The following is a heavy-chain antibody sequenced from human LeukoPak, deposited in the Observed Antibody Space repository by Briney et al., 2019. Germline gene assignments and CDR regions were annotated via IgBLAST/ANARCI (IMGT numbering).Heavy chain of an antibody. J-gene: IGHJ4*02. CDR1: GFTFSSYG. CDR2: ISYDGSNK. D-gene: IGHD2-21*02. Sequence: PGGSLRLSCAASGFTFSSYGMHWVRQAPGKGLEWVAVISYDGSNKYYADSVKGRFTISRDNSKNTLYLQMNSLRAEDTAVYYCARDKRSGDYYFDYWGQGTLVTVSS. CDR3: ARDKRSGDYYFDY. V-gene: IGHV3-30*03.